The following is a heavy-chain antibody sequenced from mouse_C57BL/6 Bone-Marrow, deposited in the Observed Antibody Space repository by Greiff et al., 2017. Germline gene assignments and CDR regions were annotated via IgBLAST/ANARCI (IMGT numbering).Heavy chain of an antibody. CDR1: GYTFTSYW. D-gene: IGHD4-1*01. Sequence: QVQLQQPGAELVMPGASVKLSCKASGYTFTSYWMHWVKQRPGQGLEWIGEIDPSDSYTNYNQKFKGKSTLTVDKSSSTAYMQLSSLTSEDSAVYYCAREGTGTLYYYAMDYWGQGTSVTVSS. CDR2: IDPSDSYT. J-gene: IGHJ4*01. CDR3: AREGTGTLYYYAMDY. V-gene: IGHV1-69*01.